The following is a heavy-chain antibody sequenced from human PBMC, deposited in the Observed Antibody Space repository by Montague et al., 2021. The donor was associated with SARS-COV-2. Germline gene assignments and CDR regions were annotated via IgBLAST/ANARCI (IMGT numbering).Heavy chain of an antibody. CDR2: VYYSRSS. CDR3: VRDPAPSGSGTFYDY. Sequence: SETLSLTCTVSGDSVSHDFWTWIRQPPGKGLEWISYVYYSRSSSYNPSLMSRVSIAVDTSKNQFSLRLSTVTAADTAIYYYVRDPAPSGSGTFYDYWGQGTMVAVSS. D-gene: IGHD1-26*01. V-gene: IGHV4-59*02. J-gene: IGHJ4*02. CDR1: GDSVSHDF.